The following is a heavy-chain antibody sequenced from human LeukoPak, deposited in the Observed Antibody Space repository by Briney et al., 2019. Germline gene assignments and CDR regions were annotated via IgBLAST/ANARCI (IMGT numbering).Heavy chain of an antibody. CDR3: ANTAIPLDFYYMDV. Sequence: PGGSLRLSCAASGFTFSSYAMSWVRQAPGKGLEWVSAISGSGGSTYYADSVKGRFTISRDNSKNTLYLQMNSLRAEDTAVYYCANTAIPLDFYYMDVWGKGTTVTVSS. J-gene: IGHJ6*03. CDR1: GFTFSSYA. CDR2: ISGSGGST. V-gene: IGHV3-23*01. D-gene: IGHD2-21*02.